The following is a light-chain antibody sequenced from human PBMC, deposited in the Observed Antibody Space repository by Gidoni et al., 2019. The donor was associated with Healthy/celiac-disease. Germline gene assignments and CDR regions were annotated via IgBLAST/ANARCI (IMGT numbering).Light chain of an antibody. CDR3: QQSHSLPLA. CDR1: HTINND. CDR2: SASS. Sequence: DIQMTESPSSLSASVGDRVTITRRASHTINNDLGWYQQKPGKAPKLLVHSASSRLQGGVSSRFSGSGSGTDFTLTISSLEPEDFATYYCQQSHSLPLAFGGGTKLEIK. V-gene: IGKV1-39*01. J-gene: IGKJ4*01.